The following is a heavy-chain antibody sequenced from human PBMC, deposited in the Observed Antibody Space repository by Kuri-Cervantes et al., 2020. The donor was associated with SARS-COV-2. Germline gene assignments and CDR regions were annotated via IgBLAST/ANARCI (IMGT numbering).Heavy chain of an antibody. D-gene: IGHD6-19*01. CDR1: GFTFSSYW. Sequence: GESLKISCAASGFTFSSYWMSWVRQAPGKGLEWVANIKQDGSEKYYVDSVKGRFTTSRDNAKNSLYLQMNSLRAEDTAVYYCAKTVAGTGIDYWGQGTLVTVSS. CDR2: IKQDGSEK. V-gene: IGHV3-7*03. J-gene: IGHJ4*02. CDR3: AKTVAGTGIDY.